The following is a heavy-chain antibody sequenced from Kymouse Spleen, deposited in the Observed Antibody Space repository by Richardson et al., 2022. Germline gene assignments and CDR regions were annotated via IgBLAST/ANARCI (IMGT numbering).Heavy chain of an antibody. CDR1: GFTFDDYA. D-gene: IGHD6-19*01. CDR2: ISWNSGSI. V-gene: IGHV3-9*01. CDR3: AKDKGYSSGSFDY. J-gene: IGHJ4*02. Sequence: EVQLVESGGGLVQPGRSLRLSCAASGFTFDDYAMHWVRQAPGKGLEWVSGISWNSGSIGYADSVKGRFTISRDNAKNSLYLQMNSLRAEDTALYYCAKDKGYSSGSFDYWGQGTLVTVSS.